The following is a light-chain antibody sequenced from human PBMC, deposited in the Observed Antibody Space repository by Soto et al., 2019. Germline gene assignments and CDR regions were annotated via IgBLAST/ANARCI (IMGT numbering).Light chain of an antibody. CDR1: ASNIASNT. Sequence: QSILTQPPSASGTPGQRVTISCSGSASNIASNTVQWYQQLPGTPPKLLIYINSHRPSGVPDRFSGSKAGTSASLAISGLQSEDEADYYCAAWDDSENAYVFGTGTKVTVL. V-gene: IGLV1-44*01. CDR3: AAWDDSENAYV. J-gene: IGLJ1*01. CDR2: INS.